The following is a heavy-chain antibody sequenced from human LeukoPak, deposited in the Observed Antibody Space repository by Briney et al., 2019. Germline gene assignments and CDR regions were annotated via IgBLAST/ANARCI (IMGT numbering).Heavy chain of an antibody. D-gene: IGHD6-19*01. CDR2: FDPEDGET. Sequence: ASVKVSCKVSGYTLTELSMHWVRQAPGKGLEWMGGFDPEDGETIYAQKLQGRVTMTTDTSTSTAYMELRSLRSDDTAVYYCARAAVAGTIWFDPWGQGTLVTVSS. J-gene: IGHJ5*02. CDR1: GYTLTELS. V-gene: IGHV1-24*01. CDR3: ARAAVAGTIWFDP.